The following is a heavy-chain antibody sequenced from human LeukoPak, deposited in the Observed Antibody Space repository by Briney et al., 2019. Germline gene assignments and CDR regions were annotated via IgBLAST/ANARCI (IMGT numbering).Heavy chain of an antibody. CDR1: GFTFSNYW. CDR2: IKEDGSEK. D-gene: IGHD2-8*01. CDR3: ARVYFYGMDV. J-gene: IGHJ6*02. V-gene: IGHV3-7*04. Sequence: GGSLILSCAASGFTFSNYWMSWVRQAPGKGLEWVANIKEDGSEKYYVDSVKGRFTISRDNAKNSLYLQMNSLRAEDTAVYYCARVYFYGMDVWGQGTTVTVSS.